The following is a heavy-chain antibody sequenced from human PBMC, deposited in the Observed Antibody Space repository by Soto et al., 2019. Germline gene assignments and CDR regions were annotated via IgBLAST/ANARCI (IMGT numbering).Heavy chain of an antibody. CDR3: AKSQGITGTLTAPDIVY. V-gene: IGHV3-23*01. D-gene: IGHD1-20*01. CDR2: ISGSGGST. Sequence: QPGGSLRLSCAASGFTFSSYAMSWVRQAPGKGLEWVSAISGSGGSTYYADSVKGRFTISRDNSKNTLYLQMNSLRAEDTAVYYCAKSQGITGTLTAPDIVYWGQSTLVCLSS. CDR1: GFTFSSYA. J-gene: IGHJ4*02.